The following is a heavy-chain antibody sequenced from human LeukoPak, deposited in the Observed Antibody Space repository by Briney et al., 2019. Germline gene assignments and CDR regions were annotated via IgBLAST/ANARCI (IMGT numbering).Heavy chain of an antibody. J-gene: IGHJ6*03. Sequence: ASVKVSCKASGGTFSSYAISWVRQAPGQGLEWMGGIIPIFGTANYAQKFQGRVTITADKSTSTAYMELSSLRSEDTPVYYCARVLTMVRGVILWGDYYYMDVWGKGTTVTVSS. CDR3: ARVLTMVRGVILWGDYYYMDV. CDR1: GGTFSSYA. V-gene: IGHV1-69*06. D-gene: IGHD3-10*01. CDR2: IIPIFGTA.